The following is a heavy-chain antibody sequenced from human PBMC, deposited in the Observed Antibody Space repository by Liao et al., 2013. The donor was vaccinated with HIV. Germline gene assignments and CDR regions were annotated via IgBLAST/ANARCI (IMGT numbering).Heavy chain of an antibody. D-gene: IGHD4/OR15-4a*01. Sequence: QVQMQESGPGLVKPSQTLSLTCTVSGGSINNGSYYWSWIRQPAGKGLEWIGHIYSGGTTNYNTSLKSRVSISLDTSGNHFSLTLSSVTAADTALYYCARGGEVVPGTIYGWYFDLWAVAPWSLSPQ. J-gene: IGHJ2*01. CDR3: ARGGEVVPGTIYGWYFDL. CDR2: IYSGGTT. V-gene: IGHV4-61*02. CDR1: GGSINNGSYY.